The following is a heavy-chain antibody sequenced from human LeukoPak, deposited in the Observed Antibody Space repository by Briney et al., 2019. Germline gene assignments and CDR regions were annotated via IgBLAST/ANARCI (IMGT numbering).Heavy chain of an antibody. CDR3: AKLPPYYYDSSGYFDY. D-gene: IGHD3-22*01. J-gene: IGHJ4*02. Sequence: GGSLRLPCAASGFTVDSNYLSWVRQAPGKGLEWVSAISGSGGSTYYADSVKGRFTISRDNSKNTLYLQMNSLRAEDTAVYYCAKLPPYYYDSSGYFDYWGQGTLVTVSS. CDR1: GFTVDSNY. CDR2: ISGSGGST. V-gene: IGHV3-23*01.